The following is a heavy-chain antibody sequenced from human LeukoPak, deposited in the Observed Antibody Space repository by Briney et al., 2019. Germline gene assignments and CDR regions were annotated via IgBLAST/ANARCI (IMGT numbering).Heavy chain of an antibody. CDR1: GFTFSSYS. J-gene: IGHJ4*02. V-gene: IGHV3-48*02. Sequence: GGSLRLSCAASGFTFSSYSMVWVRQAPGKGPEWVSYISDSSSTIYYADSVKGLFTISRDNAENSLFLQMNSLRDEDTAVYYCARDWNGYTSRGIDYWGQGTLVTVSS. CDR3: ARDWNGYTSRGIDY. D-gene: IGHD5-24*01. CDR2: ISDSSSTI.